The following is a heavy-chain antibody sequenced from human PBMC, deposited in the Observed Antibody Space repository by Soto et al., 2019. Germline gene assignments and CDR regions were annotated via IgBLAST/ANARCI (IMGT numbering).Heavy chain of an antibody. D-gene: IGHD3-10*01. Sequence: QVQLVESGGGVVQPGRSLRLSCAASGFTFSGYGMHWVRQAPGKGLEWVAVIWFDGSNKYYADSVKGRFTISRDNSENTLYLQMNSLRAEDTAVYYCATERVRRSLMSGEFDYWGQGTLVTVSS. CDR3: ATERVRRSLMSGEFDY. V-gene: IGHV3-33*01. CDR1: GFTFSGYG. J-gene: IGHJ4*02. CDR2: IWFDGSNK.